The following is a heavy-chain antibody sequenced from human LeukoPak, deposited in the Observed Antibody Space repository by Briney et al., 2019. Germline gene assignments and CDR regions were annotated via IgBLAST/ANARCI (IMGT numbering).Heavy chain of an antibody. CDR2: IYYSGST. D-gene: IGHD1-26*01. J-gene: IGHJ4*02. Sequence: SETRSLTCTVSGGSISSYYWSWIRQPPGKGLEWIGYIYYSGSTNYNPSLKSRVTISVDTSKNQFSLKLSSVTAADTAVYYCARLLIVGGGHYFDYWGQGTLVTVSS. V-gene: IGHV4-59*08. CDR1: GGSISSYY. CDR3: ARLLIVGGGHYFDY.